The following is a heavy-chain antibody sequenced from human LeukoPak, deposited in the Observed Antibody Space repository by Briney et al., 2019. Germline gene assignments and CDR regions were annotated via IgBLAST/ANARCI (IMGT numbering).Heavy chain of an antibody. CDR3: ARVRGSSSFDY. CDR2: ISYDGSSK. V-gene: IGHV3-30*04. CDR1: GFSLISYA. D-gene: IGHD6-13*01. Sequence: GGSLRLSCAASGFSLISYAMHWVRQAPGKGLEWGAVISYDGSSKFYADSVKGRFTISRDNSKNTLDLQMNSLRTEDTAVYYCARVRGSSSFDYWGQGTLVTVSS. J-gene: IGHJ4*02.